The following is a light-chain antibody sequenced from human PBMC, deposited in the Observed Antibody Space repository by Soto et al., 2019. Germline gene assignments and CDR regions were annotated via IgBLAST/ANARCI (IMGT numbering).Light chain of an antibody. CDR1: QNVNRY. CDR3: QQSYSIPQT. CDR2: AAS. J-gene: IGKJ1*01. V-gene: IGKV1-39*01. Sequence: DIQMTQSPSTLSASVVDRGTITCLTSQNVNRYLNWYQQQPGKAPKLLIYAASTLQSGVPSRFSGSGSGTDFTLAISSLQPEDFTTYYCQQSYSIPQTFGHGTKVDIK.